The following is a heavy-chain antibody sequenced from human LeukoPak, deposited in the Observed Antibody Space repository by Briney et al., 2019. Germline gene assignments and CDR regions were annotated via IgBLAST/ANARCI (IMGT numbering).Heavy chain of an antibody. J-gene: IGHJ5*02. CDR1: GGTSSSYA. D-gene: IGHD5-18*01. V-gene: IGHV1-69*01. CDR2: IIPIFGTA. CDR3: ARDGDGYSYGYNWFDP. Sequence: SVKVSCKASGGTSSSYAISWVRQAPGQGLEWMGGIIPIFGTANYAQKFQGRVTITADESTSTAYMELSSLRSEDTAVYYCARDGDGYSYGYNWFDPWGQGTLVTVSS.